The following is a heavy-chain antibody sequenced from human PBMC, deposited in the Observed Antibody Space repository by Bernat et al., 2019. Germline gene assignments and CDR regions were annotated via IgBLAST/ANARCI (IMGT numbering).Heavy chain of an antibody. D-gene: IGHD1-26*01. CDR3: TTEEGGFDFDI. Sequence: EVQLVESGGGLVKPGGSLRLSCAASGFTFSNAWMSWVRQAPGKGLEWVGRIKSKTDGGTTDYAAPVKGRFTISRDDSKNTRYLQMNSLKTEDTAVYYCTTEEGGFDFDIWGQGTMVTVSS. CDR2: IKSKTDGGTT. CDR1: GFTFSNAW. V-gene: IGHV3-15*01. J-gene: IGHJ3*02.